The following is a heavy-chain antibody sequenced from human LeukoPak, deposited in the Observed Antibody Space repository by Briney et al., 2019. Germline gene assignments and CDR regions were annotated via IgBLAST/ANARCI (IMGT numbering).Heavy chain of an antibody. D-gene: IGHD2-15*01. J-gene: IGHJ5*02. V-gene: IGHV1-2*04. CDR2: INPNSGGT. Sequence: ASVKVSCKASGYTFTGYYMHWVRQAPGQGLEWMGWINPNSGGTNYAQKFQGWVTMTRDTSISTAYMELSRLRSEDTAVYYGAGPLVVVAVKDNWFAPWGKGTLVTVSS. CDR1: GYTFTGYY. CDR3: AGPLVVVAVKDNWFAP.